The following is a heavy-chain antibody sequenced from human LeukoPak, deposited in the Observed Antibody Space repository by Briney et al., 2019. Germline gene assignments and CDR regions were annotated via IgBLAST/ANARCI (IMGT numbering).Heavy chain of an antibody. J-gene: IGHJ3*02. CDR2: INHSGST. V-gene: IGHV4-34*01. D-gene: IGHD3-10*01. CDR1: GGSFSGYY. Sequence: SETLSLTCAVYGGSFSGYYWSWIRQPPGKGLEWIGEINHSGSTNYNPSLKSRVTISVDTSKNQFSLKLSSVTAADTAVYYCARSHRRLYCYGSGTSPHHAFDIWGQGTMVTVSS. CDR3: ARSHRRLYCYGSGTSPHHAFDI.